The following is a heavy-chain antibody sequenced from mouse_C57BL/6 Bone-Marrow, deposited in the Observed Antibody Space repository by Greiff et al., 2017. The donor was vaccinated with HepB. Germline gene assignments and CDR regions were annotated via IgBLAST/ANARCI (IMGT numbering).Heavy chain of an antibody. CDR3: ARLPRQLRLYAMDY. CDR1: GFTFSDYY. CDR2: ISNGGGST. V-gene: IGHV5-12*01. D-gene: IGHD3-2*02. J-gene: IGHJ4*01. Sequence: EVQGVESGGGLVQPGGSLKLSCAASGFTFSDYYMYWVRQTPEKRLEWVAYISNGGGSTYYPDTVKGRFTISRDNAKNTLYLQMSRLKSEDTAMYYCARLPRQLRLYAMDYWGQGTSVTVSS.